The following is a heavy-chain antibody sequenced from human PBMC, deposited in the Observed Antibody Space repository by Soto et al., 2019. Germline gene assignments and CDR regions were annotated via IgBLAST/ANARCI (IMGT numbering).Heavy chain of an antibody. Sequence: QVQLVESGAEVKQPGASVKVSCKAFGYTFTDLDINWVRQTTEQGLEWMGWMRPNTGHSGLAQKFQGRLTLTRDTSINTAYMELSSLRSEDTAIYYCARGINAGVDYWGQGTPVTVSS. CDR1: GYTFTDLD. V-gene: IGHV1-8*02. CDR2: MRPNTGHS. D-gene: IGHD3-10*01. CDR3: ARGINAGVDY. J-gene: IGHJ4*02.